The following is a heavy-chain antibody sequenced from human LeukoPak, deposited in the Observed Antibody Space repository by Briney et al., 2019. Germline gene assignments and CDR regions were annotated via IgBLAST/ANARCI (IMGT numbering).Heavy chain of an antibody. CDR3: ARKRTGDRGYYFDY. J-gene: IGHJ4*02. D-gene: IGHD1-1*01. CDR2: FYYSGST. CDR1: GGSVSNGRYY. V-gene: IGHV4-61*01. Sequence: PSETLSLTCTVSGGSVSNGRYYWSWIRQPPGKGLEWIGYFYYSGSTNYNPSLKTRVTISVDTYKNQFSLKVISVTATDAAVYYCARKRTGDRGYYFDYWGQGTLVTVSS.